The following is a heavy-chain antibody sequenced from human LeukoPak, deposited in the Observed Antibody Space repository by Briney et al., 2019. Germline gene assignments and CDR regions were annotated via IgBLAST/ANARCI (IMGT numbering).Heavy chain of an antibody. V-gene: IGHV1-69*02. CDR1: GGTFSSYT. Sequence: SVKVSCKASGGTFSSYTISWVRQAPGQGLEWMGRIIPILGIANYAQKFQGRVTITADKSTSTAYMELSSLRSEDTAVYYCTRMGHSGSPFDYWGQGTLVTVSS. CDR2: IIPILGIA. J-gene: IGHJ4*02. CDR3: TRMGHSGSPFDY. D-gene: IGHD1-26*01.